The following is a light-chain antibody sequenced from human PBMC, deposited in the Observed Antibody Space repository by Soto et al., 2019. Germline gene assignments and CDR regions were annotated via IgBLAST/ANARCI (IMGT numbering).Light chain of an antibody. CDR2: GAS. J-gene: IGKJ1*01. Sequence: EIVFTQSPGTLSLSPGERATLSCSASQSVSSSFLAWYQQKPGQAPRLLIYGASSRATGIPDRFSGSGSGTDFTLTISRLEPEDFAVYYCQQYGSSLTWTFGQGTKVDIK. V-gene: IGKV3-20*01. CDR1: QSVSSSF. CDR3: QQYGSSLTWT.